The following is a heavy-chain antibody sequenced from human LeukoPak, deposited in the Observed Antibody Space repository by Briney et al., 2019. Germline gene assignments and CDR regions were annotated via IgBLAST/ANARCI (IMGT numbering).Heavy chain of an antibody. CDR2: IKGDGSEK. CDR1: GFTFRSHW. Sequence: GGSLRLSCAASGFTFRSHWMNWVRQAPGKGLQWVATIKGDGSEKFYVDSVKGRFIISRDNAKNSLYLQMNILRAEDTAVCYCARDGPATDTDLDCWGQGTLVIVSS. V-gene: IGHV3-7*01. D-gene: IGHD6-13*01. CDR3: ARDGPATDTDLDC. J-gene: IGHJ4*02.